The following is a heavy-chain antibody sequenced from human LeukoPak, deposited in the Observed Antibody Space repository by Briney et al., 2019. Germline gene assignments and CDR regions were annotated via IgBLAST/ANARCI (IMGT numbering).Heavy chain of an antibody. J-gene: IGHJ4*02. CDR2: TYYRSKWYN. Sequence: SQTLSLTCAISGDSVSSNSAAWNWIRQSPSRGLEWLGRTYYRSKWYNDYAVSVKSRITINPDTSKNQFSLQLNSVTPEDTAVYYCARDTRGGSYGDAPYYLDYWGQGTLVTVSS. CDR3: ARDTRGGSYGDAPYYLDY. D-gene: IGHD1-26*01. CDR1: GDSVSSNSAA. V-gene: IGHV6-1*01.